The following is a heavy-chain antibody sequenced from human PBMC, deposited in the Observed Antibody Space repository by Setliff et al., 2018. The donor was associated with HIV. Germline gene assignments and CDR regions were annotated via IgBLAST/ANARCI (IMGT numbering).Heavy chain of an antibody. J-gene: IGHJ5*01. CDR1: GFTFSSYG. CDR3: VKSLMFFNWFDS. V-gene: IGHV3-30*02. Sequence: PGGSLRLSCAASGFTFSSYGMHWVRQAPGKGLEWVAVIWYDGSNKYYADSVKGRFTISRDNSKNTLYLQMNSLRAEDTAVYYCVKSLMFFNWFDSWGQGTLVTVSS. D-gene: IGHD3-10*02. CDR2: IWYDGSNK.